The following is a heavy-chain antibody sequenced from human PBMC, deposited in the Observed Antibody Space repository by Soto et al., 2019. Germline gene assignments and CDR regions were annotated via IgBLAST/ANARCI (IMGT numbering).Heavy chain of an antibody. CDR2: ISAYNGNT. D-gene: IGHD3-22*01. V-gene: IGHV1-18*01. J-gene: IGHJ4*02. CDR1: GYTFTSYG. Sequence: QVQLVQSGAEVKKPGASVKVSCKASGYTFTSYGISWVRQAPGQGLEWMGWISAYNGNTNYAQKLQGRVTMTTDTSTSTAYMELRSLRSDDTAVYYCARTSRGYYDSSGSRVDYWGQGTLVTVSS. CDR3: ARTSRGYYDSSGSRVDY.